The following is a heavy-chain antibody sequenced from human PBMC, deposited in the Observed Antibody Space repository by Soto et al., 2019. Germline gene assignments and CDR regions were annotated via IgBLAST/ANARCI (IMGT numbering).Heavy chain of an antibody. J-gene: IGHJ6*02. Sequence: ASVKVSCKASGYTFTSYGISWVRQAPGQGLEWMGWTSAYNGNTNYAQKLQGRVTMTTDTSTSTAYMELRSLRSDDTAVYYCARDMGATVTTDYYYGMDVWGQGTTVTVSS. CDR3: ARDMGATVTTDYYYGMDV. CDR1: GYTFTSYG. CDR2: TSAYNGNT. D-gene: IGHD4-17*01. V-gene: IGHV1-18*01.